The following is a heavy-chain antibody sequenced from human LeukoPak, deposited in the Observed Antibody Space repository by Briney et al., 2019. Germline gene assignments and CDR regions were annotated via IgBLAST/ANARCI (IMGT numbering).Heavy chain of an antibody. D-gene: IGHD6-19*01. CDR1: GFSLSNYA. CDR2: ISGRGGST. V-gene: IGHV3-23*01. Sequence: GGSLRLSCAASGFSLSNYAMTWGRQAPGKGLEWVSGISGRGGSTYYADSVKGRFTISRDDSKNTLYLQMNSLRAEDTAVYYCARGYSSGWWGYYFDYWGQGTLVTVSS. CDR3: ARGYSSGWWGYYFDY. J-gene: IGHJ4*02.